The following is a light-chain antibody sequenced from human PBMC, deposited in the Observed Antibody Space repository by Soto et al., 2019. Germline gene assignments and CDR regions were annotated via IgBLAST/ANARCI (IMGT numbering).Light chain of an antibody. CDR3: CSYERTYTYV. CDR1: SSDVGNFNY. CDR2: DVT. Sequence: QSALTQPRSVSGSPGQSVTISCTGTSSDVGNFNYVSWYQQHPDKAHKLIIYDVTERPSGVPDRFSGSKSGNTASLTISGLQAEDEADYYCCSYERTYTYVFGTGTKLTVL. J-gene: IGLJ1*01. V-gene: IGLV2-11*01.